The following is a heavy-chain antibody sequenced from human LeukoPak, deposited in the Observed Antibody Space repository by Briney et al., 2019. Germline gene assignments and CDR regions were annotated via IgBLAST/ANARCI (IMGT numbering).Heavy chain of an antibody. D-gene: IGHD3-10*01. CDR3: ARDHGYYGSVSYLGLDY. J-gene: IGHJ4*02. CDR1: GYTFTGYY. V-gene: IGHV1-2*02. CDR2: INPNSGGT. Sequence: ASVKVSCKASGYTFTGYYTHWVRQAPGQGLEWMGWINPNSGGTNYAQKFQGRVTMTRDTSISTAYMELSRLRSDDTAVYYCARDHGYYGSVSYLGLDYWGQGTLVTVSS.